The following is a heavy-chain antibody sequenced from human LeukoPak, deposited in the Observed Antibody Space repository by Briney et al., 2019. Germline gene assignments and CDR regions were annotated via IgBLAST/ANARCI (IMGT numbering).Heavy chain of an antibody. V-gene: IGHV4-34*01. CDR1: GGSFSGYY. CDR3: ARGPGPYGDYVQTVLDY. CDR2: INHSGST. D-gene: IGHD4-17*01. Sequence: PSETLSLTCAVYGGSFSGYYWSWTRQPPGKGLEWIGEINHSGSTNYNPSLKSRVTISVDTSKNQFSLKLSSVTAADTAVYYCARGPGPYGDYVQTVLDYWGQGTLVTVSS. J-gene: IGHJ4*02.